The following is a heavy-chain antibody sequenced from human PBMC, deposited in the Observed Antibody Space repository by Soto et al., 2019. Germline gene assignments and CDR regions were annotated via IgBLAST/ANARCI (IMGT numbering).Heavy chain of an antibody. V-gene: IGHV5-10-1*01. CDR2: IDPSDSYT. Sequence: GESLKISCTGSGYSFTKYWINWVRQMPGKGLEWMGRIDPSDSYTNYSPSFQGHVTISVDKSISTAYLQWSSLKASDTAIYYCARRATFYDSADYHHYFDYWGQGTLVTSPQ. J-gene: IGHJ4*02. CDR3: ARRATFYDSADYHHYFDY. D-gene: IGHD3-22*01. CDR1: GYSFTKYW.